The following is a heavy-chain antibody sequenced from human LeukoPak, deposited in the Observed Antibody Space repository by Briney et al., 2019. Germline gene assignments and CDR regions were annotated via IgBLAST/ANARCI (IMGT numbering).Heavy chain of an antibody. CDR3: ATSDSQRIFENYYYYYMDV. CDR2: INAYNGNT. V-gene: IGHV1-18*01. CDR1: GYTFTSYG. J-gene: IGHJ6*03. D-gene: IGHD3-3*01. Sequence: ASVKVSFKASGYTFTSYGISWVRQATGQGLEWMGWINAYNGNTNYAQKLQGRVTMTTDTSTSTDYMELRSLRSDDTAVYCCATSDSQRIFENYYYYYMDVWGKGTTVTVSS.